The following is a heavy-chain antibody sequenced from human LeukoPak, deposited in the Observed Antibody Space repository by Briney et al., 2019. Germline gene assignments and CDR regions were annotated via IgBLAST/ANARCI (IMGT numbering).Heavy chain of an antibody. J-gene: IGHJ4*02. V-gene: IGHV1-2*02. CDR1: GYTFTGYY. Sequence: ASVKVSCKASGYTFTGYYMHWVRQAPGQGLEWMGWINPKTGGTNYAQKFQGRVTMTRDTTISTAYMELSRLTSDDTAIYYCASYPRYSSSPPFDYWGQGTLVTVSS. CDR2: INPKTGGT. CDR3: ASYPRYSSSPPFDY. D-gene: IGHD6-19*01.